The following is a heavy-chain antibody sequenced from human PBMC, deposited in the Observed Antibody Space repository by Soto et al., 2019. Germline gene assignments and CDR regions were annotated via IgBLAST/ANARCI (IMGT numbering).Heavy chain of an antibody. Sequence: QVHLVQSGAEVKKPGASVKVSCKASGYTFTRDGISWVRQARGQGLEWMGWISDYDGNTNYAQKFEGRVTMTTDTSTSTTYMERRSLKSDDTVVYCCAREGPSPYYYSGMDVWGQGTTVTVSS. CDR3: AREGPSPYYYSGMDV. J-gene: IGHJ6*02. CDR1: GYTFTRDG. V-gene: IGHV1-18*04. CDR2: ISDYDGNT. D-gene: IGHD2-21*01.